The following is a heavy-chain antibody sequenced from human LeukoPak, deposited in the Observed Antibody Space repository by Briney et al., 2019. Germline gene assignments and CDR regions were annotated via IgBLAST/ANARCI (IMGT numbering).Heavy chain of an antibody. D-gene: IGHD1-26*01. V-gene: IGHV3-33*06. CDR3: AKGGKWDVTPFDY. CDR2: IWYDGSNK. Sequence: GGSLRLSCAASGFTFSNYDIHWVRQAPGKGLEWLAVIWYDGSNKYYADSVKGRFTISRDNSKNTLYLQVNSLRAEDTAVYYCAKGGKWDVTPFDYWGQGTLVTVSS. CDR1: GFTFSNYD. J-gene: IGHJ4*02.